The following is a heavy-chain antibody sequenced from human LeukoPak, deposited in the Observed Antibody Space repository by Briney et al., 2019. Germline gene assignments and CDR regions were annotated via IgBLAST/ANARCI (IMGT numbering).Heavy chain of an antibody. CDR1: DDSFSSHY. CDR2: ISYIGST. Sequence: SETLSLTCAVSDDSFSSHYWTWIRQPPGKALEWIGYISYIGSTSYNPSLKSRVTISIDTSKNQFSLKLSSVTAADTAVYYCARDLVTVTKGFDIWGQGTMVSVSS. D-gene: IGHD4-17*01. CDR3: ARDLVTVTKGFDI. J-gene: IGHJ3*02. V-gene: IGHV4-59*11.